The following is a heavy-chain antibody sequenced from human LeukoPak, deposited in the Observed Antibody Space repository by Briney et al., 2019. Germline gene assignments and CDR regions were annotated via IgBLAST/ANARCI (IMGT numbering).Heavy chain of an antibody. Sequence: ASVKVSCKASGYTFTSYYMHWVRQAPGQGLEWMGIINPSGGSTSYAQKFQGRVTMTRNTSISTAYMELSSLRSEDTAVYYCARGRRGPMGGNYYYYYYMDVWGKGTTVTISS. CDR3: ARGRRGPMGGNYYYYYYMDV. CDR2: INPSGGST. CDR1: GYTFTSYY. V-gene: IGHV1-46*01. J-gene: IGHJ6*03. D-gene: IGHD1-26*01.